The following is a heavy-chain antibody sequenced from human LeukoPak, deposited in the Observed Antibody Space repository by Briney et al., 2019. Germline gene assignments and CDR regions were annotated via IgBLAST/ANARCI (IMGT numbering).Heavy chain of an antibody. V-gene: IGHV1-8*03. CDR2: MNPNSGNT. CDR1: GYTFTSYD. Sequence: GASVKVSCKASGYTFTSYDINWVRQATGQGLEWMGWMNPNSGNTDYAQKFQGRVTITSNTSISTAYMELSSLRSEDTAVYFCAIRYCSSTSCPFDFWGQGTLVTVSS. J-gene: IGHJ4*02. CDR3: AIRYCSSTSCPFDF. D-gene: IGHD2-2*01.